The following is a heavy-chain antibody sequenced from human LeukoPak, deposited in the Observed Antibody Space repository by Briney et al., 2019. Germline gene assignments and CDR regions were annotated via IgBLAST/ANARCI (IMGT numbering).Heavy chain of an antibody. CDR1: GGTFSSYA. CDR3: ASRWDYQLLGYDAFDI. CDR2: IIPIFGTA. J-gene: IGHJ3*02. Sequence: ASVKVSRKASGGTFSSYAISWVRQAPGQGLEWMGGIIPIFGTANYAQKFQGRVTITADESTSTAYMELSSLRSEDTAVYYCASRWDYQLLGYDAFDIWGQGKMVTVSS. D-gene: IGHD2-2*01. V-gene: IGHV1-69*13.